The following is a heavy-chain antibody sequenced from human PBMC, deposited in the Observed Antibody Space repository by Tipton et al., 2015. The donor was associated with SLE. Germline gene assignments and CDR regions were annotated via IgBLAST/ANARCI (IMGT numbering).Heavy chain of an antibody. Sequence: SLRLSCAASKFIFSRYEMNWVRQAPGKGLVWVAYISSSGATTQYADSVKGRFTISRDDAKSSLYLQMNSLTVEDTAIYYCTRDSRNGWRWIFDYWGQGNQVTVSS. V-gene: IGHV3-48*03. CDR2: ISSSGATT. J-gene: IGHJ4*02. CDR1: KFIFSRYE. CDR3: TRDSRNGWRWIFDY. D-gene: IGHD6-19*01.